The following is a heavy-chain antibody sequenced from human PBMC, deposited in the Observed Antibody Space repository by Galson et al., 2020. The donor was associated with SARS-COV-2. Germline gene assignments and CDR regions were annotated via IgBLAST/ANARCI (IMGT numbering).Heavy chain of an antibody. CDR1: GASLNSGTYS. CDR3: ARGRNDNSDSYYYHFVDV. D-gene: IGHD4-17*01. V-gene: IGHV4-30-2*01. Sequence: SQTLSLTCTVSGASLNSGTYSWTWIRQPPGKGLEWIGYIYRSGGTYYNPSLKSRVTMSIDRSKNQFSLKLTSVTAADTALYFCARGRNDNSDSYYYHFVDVWGKGTTVTVSS. CDR2: IYRSGGT. J-gene: IGHJ6*03.